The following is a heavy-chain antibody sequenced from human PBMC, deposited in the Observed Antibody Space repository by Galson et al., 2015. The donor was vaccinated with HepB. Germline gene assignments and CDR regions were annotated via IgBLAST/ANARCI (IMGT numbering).Heavy chain of an antibody. CDR3: AKDGTYYDYGDSYFDY. CDR2: ISASSIST. J-gene: IGHJ4*02. V-gene: IGHV3-23*01. Sequence: SLRLSCAASGFTFNTYAMSWVRQAPGKGLEWVPAISASSISTYYADSVRGRFTISRDNSKKTLYLQMDIAGAEDTAVYYCAKDGTYYDYGDSYFDYWGQGTLVIVST. D-gene: IGHD4-17*01. CDR1: GFTFNTYA.